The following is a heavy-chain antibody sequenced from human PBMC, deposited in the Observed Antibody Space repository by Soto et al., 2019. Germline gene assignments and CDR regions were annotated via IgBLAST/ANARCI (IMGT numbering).Heavy chain of an antibody. J-gene: IGHJ6*02. V-gene: IGHV4-34*01. CDR3: ARLDRIAAAGTYYSYGMDV. CDR1: GGSFSGYY. Sequence: SETLSLTCAVYGGSFSGYYWSWIRQPPGKGLEWIGEINYSGSTNYNPSLKSRVTISVDTSKKQFSLKLSSVTAADTAVYYCARLDRIAAAGTYYSYGMDVWGQGTTVTVSS. CDR2: INYSGST. D-gene: IGHD6-13*01.